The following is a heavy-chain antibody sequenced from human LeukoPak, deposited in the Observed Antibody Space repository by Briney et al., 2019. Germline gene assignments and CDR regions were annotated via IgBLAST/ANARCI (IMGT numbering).Heavy chain of an antibody. CDR1: GDSISSSTYY. CDR2: IYYSGST. J-gene: IGHJ4*02. D-gene: IGHD6-6*01. CDR3: ARLGYSASSVYY. V-gene: IGHV4-39*01. Sequence: SETLSLTCTVSGDSISSSTYYWGWIRQPPGKGLEWIGSIYYSGSTYYNPSLKSRVTITVDTSKNQFSLKLSSVTAADTAVYYCARLGYSASSVYYWGQGTLVTVSS.